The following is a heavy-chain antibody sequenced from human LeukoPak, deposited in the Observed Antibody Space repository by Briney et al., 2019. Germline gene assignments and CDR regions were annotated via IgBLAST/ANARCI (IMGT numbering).Heavy chain of an antibody. CDR3: ARVRYSSSWRDFDC. J-gene: IGHJ4*02. V-gene: IGHV7-4-1*02. CDR2: ITTNTGNP. CDR1: GYTFTNYA. D-gene: IGHD6-13*01. Sequence: ASVKVSCKASGYTFTNYALNWVRQAPGQGLEWMGGITTNTGNPTYAQGFTERFVSSFDTSVSTAYLQISSLKAEDTAVYYCARVRYSSSWRDFDCWGQGTLVTVSS.